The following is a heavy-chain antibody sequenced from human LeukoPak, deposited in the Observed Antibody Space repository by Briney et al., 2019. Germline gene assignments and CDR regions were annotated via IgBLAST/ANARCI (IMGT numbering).Heavy chain of an antibody. CDR3: ARALPTVRQQLGRFDP. CDR1: GGSISSYY. J-gene: IGHJ5*02. V-gene: IGHV4-4*07. Sequence: PSETLSLTCTVSGGSISSYYWSWIRQPAGKGLEWIGRIYTSASTNYNPSLKSRVIMSVDTSKNQFSLKLSSVTAADTAVYYCARALPTVRQQLGRFDPWGQGTLVTVSS. CDR2: IYTSAST. D-gene: IGHD6-13*01.